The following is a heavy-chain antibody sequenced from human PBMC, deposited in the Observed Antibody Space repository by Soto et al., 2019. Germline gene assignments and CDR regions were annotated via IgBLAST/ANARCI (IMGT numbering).Heavy chain of an antibody. V-gene: IGHV1-69*01. Sequence: QVQLVQSGAEVKKPGSSVKVSCKASGGTFSSHVFNWVRQAPGQGLEWMGGIMPIIGTANYAQKFQGRVTMTADEPTSTAYMELSSLRSEATAVYYCARDLEFRDGNISHLDYWGQGALVTVSS. D-gene: IGHD3-10*01. J-gene: IGHJ4*02. CDR1: GGTFSSHV. CDR3: ARDLEFRDGNISHLDY. CDR2: IMPIIGTA.